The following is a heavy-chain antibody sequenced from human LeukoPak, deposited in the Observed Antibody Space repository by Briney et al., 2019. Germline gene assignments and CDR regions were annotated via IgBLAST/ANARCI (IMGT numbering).Heavy chain of an antibody. V-gene: IGHV3-48*02. CDR2: VSDSIDV. CDR3: ARGPSNRHFDY. D-gene: IGHD2/OR15-2a*01. Sequence: RGSLRLSCAASGFTFSTYTMNWVRQAPGKGLEWVSAVSDSIDVHYSDSVKGRFTISRDNAKNSLLLQMNSLRDEDTAVYYCARGPSNRHFDYWGQGTLVTVSS. J-gene: IGHJ4*02. CDR1: GFTFSTYT.